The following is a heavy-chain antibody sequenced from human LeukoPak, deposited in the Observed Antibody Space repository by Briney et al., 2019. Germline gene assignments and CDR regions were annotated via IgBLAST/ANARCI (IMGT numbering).Heavy chain of an antibody. CDR2: IYSGGST. Sequence: SGGSLRLSCAASGFTDSSNYMSWIRQAPGKGLEWVSVIYSGGSTYYADSVKGRFTTSRDNSKNTLYLQMNSLRAEDTAVYYCARDSPRSSGWSDYWGQGTLVTVSS. V-gene: IGHV3-53*05. CDR1: GFTDSSNY. J-gene: IGHJ4*02. D-gene: IGHD6-19*01. CDR3: ARDSPRSSGWSDY.